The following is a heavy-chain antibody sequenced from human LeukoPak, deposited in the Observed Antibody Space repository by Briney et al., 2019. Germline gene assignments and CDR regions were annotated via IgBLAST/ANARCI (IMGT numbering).Heavy chain of an antibody. CDR3: ARSFRGAKGWFFDY. J-gene: IGHJ4*02. V-gene: IGHV4-39*01. CDR1: GAXISSSSYY. Sequence: SETLSLTCTVSGAXISSSSYYLGWIRQPPGKRLEWIGSIYYSGSTYYNPSLKSRVTISVDTSKNQFSLKLSSVTAADTAVYYCARSFRGAKGWFFDYWGQGTLVTVSS. D-gene: IGHD1-26*01. CDR2: IYYSGST.